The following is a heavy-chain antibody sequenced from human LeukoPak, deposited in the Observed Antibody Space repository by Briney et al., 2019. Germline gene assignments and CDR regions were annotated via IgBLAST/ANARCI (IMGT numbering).Heavy chain of an antibody. CDR1: GFTVSSNY. D-gene: IGHD1-20*01. V-gene: IGHV3-53*01. J-gene: IGHJ6*03. CDR3: ARAVTGTTPIGYYYYYMDV. CDR2: IYSGGST. Sequence: PGGSLRLSCAASGFTVSSNYMSWVRQAPGKGLEWVSVIYSGGSTYYADSVKGRFTISRDNSKNTLYLQMNSLRAEDTAVYYCARAVTGTTPIGYYYYYMDVWGKGITVTVSS.